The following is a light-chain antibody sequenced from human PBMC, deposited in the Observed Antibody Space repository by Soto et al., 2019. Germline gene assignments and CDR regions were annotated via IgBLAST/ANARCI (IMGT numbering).Light chain of an antibody. CDR2: EVS. Sequence: QSALTQPPSASGSPGQSVTISCTGTSSDVGGYKYVSWYQQHPGKAPKLMIYEVSKRPSGVPDRFSGSKSGNTASLTVSGLQAEDEADYYCQAYDYSLTASVFGGGTKLTVL. J-gene: IGLJ3*02. CDR1: SSDVGGYKY. CDR3: QAYDYSLTASV. V-gene: IGLV2-8*01.